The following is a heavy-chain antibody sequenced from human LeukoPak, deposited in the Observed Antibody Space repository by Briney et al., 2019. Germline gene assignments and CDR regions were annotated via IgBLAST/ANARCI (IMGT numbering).Heavy chain of an antibody. CDR3: AKVSNWALLGNYYFDY. J-gene: IGHJ4*02. CDR2: INNDGSST. Sequence: GGSLRLSCAASGFTFSSYWMHWVRQAPEKGLVWVSRINNDGSSTHYADSVKGRFTISRDNSKNTLYLQMNSLRAEDTAIYYCAKVSNWALLGNYYFDYWGQGTLVTVSS. D-gene: IGHD7-27*01. V-gene: IGHV3-74*01. CDR1: GFTFSSYW.